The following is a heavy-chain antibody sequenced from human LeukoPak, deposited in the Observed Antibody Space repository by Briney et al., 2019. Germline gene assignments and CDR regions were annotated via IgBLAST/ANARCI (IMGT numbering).Heavy chain of an antibody. Sequence: GGSLRLSCAASGFTFSSHWMHWVRQAPGKGLVWVSRVNSDGSSTSYAASVEGRFTISRDNAKNTLYLQMNSLKTEDTAVYYCTSDPRIGRYFDYWGQGTLVTVSS. CDR2: VNSDGSST. J-gene: IGHJ4*02. CDR1: GFTFSSHW. D-gene: IGHD1-26*01. CDR3: TSDPRIGRYFDY. V-gene: IGHV3-74*01.